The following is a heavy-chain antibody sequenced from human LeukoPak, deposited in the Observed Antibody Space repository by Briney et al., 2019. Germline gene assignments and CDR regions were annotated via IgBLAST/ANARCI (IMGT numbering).Heavy chain of an antibody. CDR1: GFTFSSYA. Sequence: TGGSLRLSCAASGFTFSSYAMHWVRQAPGKGLEWVAVISYDGSNKYYADSVKGRFTISRDNSKNTLYLQMNSLRADDTAVYYCAKVRDSSSWTWESYFDYWGQGALVTVSS. J-gene: IGHJ4*02. V-gene: IGHV3-30*04. CDR2: ISYDGSNK. D-gene: IGHD6-13*01. CDR3: AKVRDSSSWTWESYFDY.